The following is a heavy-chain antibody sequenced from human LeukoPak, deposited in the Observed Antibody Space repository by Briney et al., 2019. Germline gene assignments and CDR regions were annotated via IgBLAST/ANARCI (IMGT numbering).Heavy chain of an antibody. CDR3: AELGITMIGGV. CDR1: GFTFSRYW. V-gene: IGHV3-74*01. CDR2: INSDGSRT. D-gene: IGHD3-10*02. J-gene: IGHJ6*04. Sequence: GGSLRLSCEASGFTFSRYWMHWVRQAPGKGLVWVSRINSDGSRTTYADSVKGRFTISRDNAKNTLYLQMNSLRAEDTAVYYCAELGITMIGGVWGKGTTVTISS.